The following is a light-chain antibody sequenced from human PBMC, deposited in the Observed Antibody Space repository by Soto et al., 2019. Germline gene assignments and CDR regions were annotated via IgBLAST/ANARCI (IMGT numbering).Light chain of an antibody. CDR2: AAS. V-gene: IGKV1-27*01. CDR1: QDIGNF. J-gene: IGKJ4*01. CDR3: QKCKVAPFT. Sequence: ILMTQSPSSLAAFVGDRVTITCRASQDIGNFLAWYQPKPGKVPELLIYAASTLQSGVPSRFSGSGSGTDFTLTISSLQPEDVATYYCQKCKVAPFTFGGGTKVDIK.